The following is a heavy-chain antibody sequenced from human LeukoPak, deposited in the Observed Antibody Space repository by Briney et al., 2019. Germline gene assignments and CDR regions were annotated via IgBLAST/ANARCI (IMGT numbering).Heavy chain of an antibody. J-gene: IGHJ4*02. CDR1: GGSISSYY. CDR2: IHYSGST. D-gene: IGHD6-13*01. V-gene: IGHV4-59*01. CDR3: AREGSWYGGGLFDY. Sequence: SETLSLTCTVSGGSISSYYWSWIRQPPGKGLEWIGYIHYSGSTNYNPSLKSRVTISVDTSKNQFSLKLSSVTAADTAVYYCAREGSWYGGGLFDYWGQGTLVTVSS.